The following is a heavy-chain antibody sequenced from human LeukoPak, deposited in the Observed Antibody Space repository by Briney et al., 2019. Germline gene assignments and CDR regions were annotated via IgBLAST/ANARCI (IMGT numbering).Heavy chain of an antibody. D-gene: IGHD6-19*01. CDR3: ARGSRGWNYYYYYMDV. V-gene: IGHV1-8*02. CDR1: GYTFTSYD. J-gene: IGHJ6*03. Sequence: GASVKVSCKASGYTFTSYDINWVRQATGQGLEWMGWMNPNSGNTGYAQKFQGRVTMTRDTSISTAYMELSRLRSEDTAVYYCARGSRGWNYYYYYMDVWGKGTTVTVSS. CDR2: MNPNSGNT.